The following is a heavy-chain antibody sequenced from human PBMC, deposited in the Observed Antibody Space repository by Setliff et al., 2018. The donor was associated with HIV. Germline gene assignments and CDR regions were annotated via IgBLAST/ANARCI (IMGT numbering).Heavy chain of an antibody. V-gene: IGHV4-39*02. CDR3: ATYGSGSALEY. CDR1: GGSISSSSYY. D-gene: IGHD3-10*01. Sequence: SETLSLTCTVSGGSISSSSYYWGWIRQPPGKGLEWIANIHHTGATYYSPSLKSRATISMDKSNNHFSLDLTSVTATDTAMYYCATYGSGSALEYWGQGTLVTVSS. J-gene: IGHJ4*02. CDR2: IHHTGAT.